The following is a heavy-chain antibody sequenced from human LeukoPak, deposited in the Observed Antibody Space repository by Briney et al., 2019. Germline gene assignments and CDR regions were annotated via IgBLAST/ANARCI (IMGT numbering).Heavy chain of an antibody. V-gene: IGHV1-24*01. CDR2: FDPEDGET. Sequence: GASVKVSCKVSGYTLTELSMHWVRQAPGKGLEWMGGFDPEDGETIYAQRFQGRVTMTEDTSTDTAYMELSSLRSEDTAVYYCATRPSGSYYNYFDYWGQGTLVTVSS. CDR3: ATRPSGSYYNYFDY. D-gene: IGHD1-26*01. CDR1: GYTLTELS. J-gene: IGHJ4*02.